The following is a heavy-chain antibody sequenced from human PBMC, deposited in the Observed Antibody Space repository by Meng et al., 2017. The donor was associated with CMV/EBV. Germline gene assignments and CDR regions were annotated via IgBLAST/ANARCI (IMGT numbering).Heavy chain of an antibody. CDR2: ICYSGST. Sequence: SETLSLTCTVSGGSVSSGSYYWSWIRQPPGKGLEWIGYICYSGSTNYNPSLKSRVTISVDTSKNQFSLKLSSVTAADTAVYYCARLLLAGDAFDIWGQGTMVTVSS. J-gene: IGHJ3*02. CDR1: GGSVSSGSYY. V-gene: IGHV4-61*01. D-gene: IGHD3-3*02. CDR3: ARLLLAGDAFDI.